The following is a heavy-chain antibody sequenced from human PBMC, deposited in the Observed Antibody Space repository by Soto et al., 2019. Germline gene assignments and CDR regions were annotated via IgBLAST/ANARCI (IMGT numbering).Heavy chain of an antibody. V-gene: IGHV1-46*01. CDR1: GYTFTSYY. CDR3: ARAGAGYYSYGMDV. D-gene: IGHD1-26*01. CDR2: INPGGGST. Sequence: ASVKVSCKDSGYTFTSYYMHWVRQAHGQGLEWMGIINPGGGSTSYAQKFQGRVTMTRDTSTSTVYLELGSLRSEETAVYYCARAGAGYYSYGMDVGRQGTTVTGSS. J-gene: IGHJ6*02.